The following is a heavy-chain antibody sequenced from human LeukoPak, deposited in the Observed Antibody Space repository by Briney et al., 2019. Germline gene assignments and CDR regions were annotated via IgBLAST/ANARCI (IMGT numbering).Heavy chain of an antibody. CDR2: ISGSGGST. CDR1: GFTFSSYA. D-gene: IGHD2-8*02. CDR3: AKDLGYCTGGVCLTAGSANWFDP. V-gene: IGHV3-23*01. Sequence: SGGSLRLSCAASGFTFSSYAMSWVRQAPGKGLEWVSAISGSGGSTYYADSVKGRFTISRDNSKNTLYLQMNSPRAEDTAVYYCAKDLGYCTGGVCLTAGSANWFDPWGQRTLVTVSS. J-gene: IGHJ5*02.